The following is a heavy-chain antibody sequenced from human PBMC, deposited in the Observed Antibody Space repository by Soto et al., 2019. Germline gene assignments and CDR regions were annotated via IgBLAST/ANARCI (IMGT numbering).Heavy chain of an antibody. CDR3: ARDFIVGYPDYFDY. J-gene: IGHJ4*02. V-gene: IGHV3-30*04. Sequence: QVQLVESGGGVVQPGRSLSLSCAASGFTFSDYPMHWVRQAPGKGLEWVAVISYDGRVKYYVDSVKGRFTISRDDSKNTLYLQMNSLRVDDTAVYYCARDFIVGYPDYFDYWGQGTLVTVSS. CDR1: GFTFSDYP. CDR2: ISYDGRVK. D-gene: IGHD1-26*01.